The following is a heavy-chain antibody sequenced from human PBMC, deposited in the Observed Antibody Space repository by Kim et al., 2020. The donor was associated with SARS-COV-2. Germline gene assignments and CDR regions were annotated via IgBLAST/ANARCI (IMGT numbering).Heavy chain of an antibody. J-gene: IGHJ5*02. D-gene: IGHD4-4*01. Sequence: LRSRVTISVDTSKNQFSLKLSSVTAADTAMYYCARRGSRLQMMGGNWFDPWGQGTLVTVSS. V-gene: IGHV4-39*01. CDR3: ARRGSRLQMMGGNWFDP.